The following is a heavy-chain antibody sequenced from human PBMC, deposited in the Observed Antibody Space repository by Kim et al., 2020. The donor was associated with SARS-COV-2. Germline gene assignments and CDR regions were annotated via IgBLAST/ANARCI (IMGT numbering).Heavy chain of an antibody. V-gene: IGHV3-11*04. Sequence: YYADSVKGRFTISRDNAKNSLYLQMNSLRAEDTAVYYCARGIIQLAVFDYWGQGTLVTVSS. CDR3: ARGIIQLAVFDY. D-gene: IGHD5-18*01. J-gene: IGHJ4*02.